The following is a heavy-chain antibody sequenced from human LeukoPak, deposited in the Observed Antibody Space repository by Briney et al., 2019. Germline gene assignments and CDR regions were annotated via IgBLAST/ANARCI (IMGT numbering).Heavy chain of an antibody. CDR3: ARGPSVAAHLDY. CDR1: GGSISSNNW. D-gene: IGHD5-12*01. CDR2: IYHHGAT. Sequence: SSGTLSLTCAVPGGSISSNNWWSWVRQPPGKGLEWIGEIYHHGATNYNPSLKSRVTLSVDKSKNQFSLELRSVTAADTAVYYCARGPSVAAHLDYWGQGTLVTVSS. J-gene: IGHJ4*02. V-gene: IGHV4-4*02.